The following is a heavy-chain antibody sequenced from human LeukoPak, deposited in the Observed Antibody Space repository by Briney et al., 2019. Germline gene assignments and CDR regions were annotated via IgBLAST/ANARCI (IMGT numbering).Heavy chain of an antibody. V-gene: IGHV3-23*01. CDR1: GFTFSSYA. D-gene: IGHD5-24*01. J-gene: IGHJ2*01. Sequence: GGSLRLSCAASGFTFSSYAMSWVRQAPGKGLEWVSAISGSGGSTYYADSVKGPFTISRDNSKNTLYLQMNSLRAEDTAVYYCAKDYQRWLHYWYFDLWGRGTLVTVSS. CDR2: ISGSGGST. CDR3: AKDYQRWLHYWYFDL.